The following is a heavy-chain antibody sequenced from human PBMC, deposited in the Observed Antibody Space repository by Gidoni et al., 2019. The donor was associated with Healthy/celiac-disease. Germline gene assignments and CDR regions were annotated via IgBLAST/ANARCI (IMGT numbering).Heavy chain of an antibody. V-gene: IGHV3-23*01. CDR2: SSGSGGST. Sequence: EVQLLESGGGLVQPGGSLRLSCAASGFTFSSDAMSWVRQAPGKGLEWVSASSGSGGSTYYADSVKGRFTISRDNAKNTLYLQMNSLRAEDTAVYYCANLFSDYSVLGYWGQGTLVTVSS. CDR1: GFTFSSDA. D-gene: IGHD4-4*01. J-gene: IGHJ4*02. CDR3: ANLFSDYSVLGY.